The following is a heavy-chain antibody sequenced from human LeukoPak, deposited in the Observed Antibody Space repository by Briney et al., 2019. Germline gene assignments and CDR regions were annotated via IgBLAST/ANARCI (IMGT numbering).Heavy chain of an antibody. CDR2: IKQDGSEK. J-gene: IGHJ4*02. CDR3: YYTFDY. Sequence: GGSLRLSCAASGFTFSKYWMSWVRQAPGKGLEWVANIKQDGSEKYYVDSVKGRFTISRDNAKNSLYLQMNSLRAEDTAVYYCYYTFDYWGQGTLVTVSS. D-gene: IGHD3-3*01. V-gene: IGHV3-7*01. CDR1: GFTFSKYW.